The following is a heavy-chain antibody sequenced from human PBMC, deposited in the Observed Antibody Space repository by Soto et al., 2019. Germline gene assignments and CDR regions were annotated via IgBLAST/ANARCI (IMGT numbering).Heavy chain of an antibody. D-gene: IGHD5-12*01. CDR1: GFTVSSNY. Sequence: EVQLVESGGALIQPGGSLRLSCVASGFTVSSNYMSWVRQAPGKGLEWVSIIYSGGSTYYADSMKGRFTISRDNSKNTLYLQMNSLRAEDTAVYYCARGDIVSAPPVYWGQGTLVTVSS. V-gene: IGHV3-53*01. J-gene: IGHJ4*02. CDR2: IYSGGST. CDR3: ARGDIVSAPPVY.